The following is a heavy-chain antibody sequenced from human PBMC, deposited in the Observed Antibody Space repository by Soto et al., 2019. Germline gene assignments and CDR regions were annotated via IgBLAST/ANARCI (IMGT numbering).Heavy chain of an antibody. V-gene: IGHV3-21*01. J-gene: IGHJ5*01. D-gene: IGHD6-13*01. Sequence: EVQLVESGGGLVKPGGSLRLSCAGSGFSFSGHNMNWVRQAPGKGLEWVSFISSSSSYKYYADSVKGRFTISRDNAKNSRYLQMNDLRGEDTAVYYCAREEGGSSWYVNWFDSWGQGTLVTVSS. CDR2: ISSSSSYK. CDR3: AREEGGSSWYVNWFDS. CDR1: GFSFSGHN.